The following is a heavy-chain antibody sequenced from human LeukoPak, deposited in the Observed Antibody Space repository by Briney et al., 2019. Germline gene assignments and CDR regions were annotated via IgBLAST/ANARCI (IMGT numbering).Heavy chain of an antibody. J-gene: IGHJ6*02. Sequence: GASVKVSCKASGYTFTSYGISWVRQAPGQGLEWMGWISAYNGNTNYAQKLQGRVTMTTDTSTSTAYMELRSLRSDDTAVYYCARAPRGGSYYRDYYYGMDVWGQGTTVTVSS. D-gene: IGHD1-26*01. CDR2: ISAYNGNT. CDR1: GYTFTSYG. CDR3: ARAPRGGSYYRDYYYGMDV. V-gene: IGHV1-18*01.